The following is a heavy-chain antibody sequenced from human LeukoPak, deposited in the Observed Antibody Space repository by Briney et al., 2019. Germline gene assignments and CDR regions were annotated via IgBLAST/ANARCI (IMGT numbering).Heavy chain of an antibody. CDR1: GYSFTYYW. CDR2: IYPGDSDT. Sequence: GESLKISCKGSGYSFTYYWIGWARQMPGKGLEWMGIIYPGDSDTRYSPSFQGQVTISADKSINTAYLQWSSLKASDSAMYYCARGSNFPYYFDYWGQGTLVTVSS. J-gene: IGHJ4*02. V-gene: IGHV5-51*01. D-gene: IGHD4-23*01. CDR3: ARGSNFPYYFDY.